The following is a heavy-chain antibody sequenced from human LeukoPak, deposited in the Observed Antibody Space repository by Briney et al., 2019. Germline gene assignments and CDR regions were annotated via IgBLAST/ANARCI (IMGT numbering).Heavy chain of an antibody. V-gene: IGHV4-59*08. Sequence: SETLSLSCTVSGGSISSYYWSWIRHPPGKGLEWIGYIYYSGSTNYNPSLKSRVTISLDTSKNQISLKLSSVTAADTAVYYCARHTTVVPPHYFDYWGQGTLVTVSS. CDR2: IYYSGST. J-gene: IGHJ4*02. CDR3: ARHTTVVPPHYFDY. D-gene: IGHD4-23*01. CDR1: GGSISSYY.